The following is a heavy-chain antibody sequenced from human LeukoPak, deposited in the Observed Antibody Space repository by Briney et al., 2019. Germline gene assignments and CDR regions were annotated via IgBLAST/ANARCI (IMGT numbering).Heavy chain of an antibody. D-gene: IGHD6-25*01. CDR1: GFTFSSYD. CDR3: ARASEQRPFDL. Sequence: PGGSLRLSCAASGFTFSSYDMHWVRQVIGKGLEWVSTIGTAGDTYYPGSVKGRFTISRENAKNSLYLQMNSLRAEDTAVYYCARASEQRPFDLWGQGTLVTVSS. CDR2: IGTAGDT. V-gene: IGHV3-13*04. J-gene: IGHJ5*02.